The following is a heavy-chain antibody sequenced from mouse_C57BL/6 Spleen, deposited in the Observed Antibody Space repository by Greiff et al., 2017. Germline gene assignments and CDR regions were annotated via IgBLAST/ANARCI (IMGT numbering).Heavy chain of an antibody. CDR1: GFTFSDYG. CDR3: ERERTGTRYFDY. CDR2: ISSGSSTI. V-gene: IGHV5-17*01. J-gene: IGHJ2*01. Sequence: EVKLVESGGGLVKPGGSLKLSCAASGFTFSDYGMHWVRQAPEKGLEWVAYISSGSSTIYYADTVKGRFTISRDNAKNTLFLQMASLRSWDTAMYYDERERTGTRYFDYWGQGTTLTVSS. D-gene: IGHD4-1*01.